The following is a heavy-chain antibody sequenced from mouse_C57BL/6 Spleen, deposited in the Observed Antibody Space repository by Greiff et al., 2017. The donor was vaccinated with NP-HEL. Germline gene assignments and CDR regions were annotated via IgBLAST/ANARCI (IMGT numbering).Heavy chain of an antibody. V-gene: IGHV2-2*01. CDR3: ASSYYYGSKRAMDY. Sequence: QVQLKESGPGLVQPSQSLSITCTVSGFSLTSYGVHWVRQSPGKGLEWLGVIWSGGSTDYNAAFISRLSISKDNSKSQVFFKMNSLQADDTAIYYSASSYYYGSKRAMDYWGQGTSVTVSS. J-gene: IGHJ4*01. D-gene: IGHD1-1*01. CDR2: IWSGGST. CDR1: GFSLTSYG.